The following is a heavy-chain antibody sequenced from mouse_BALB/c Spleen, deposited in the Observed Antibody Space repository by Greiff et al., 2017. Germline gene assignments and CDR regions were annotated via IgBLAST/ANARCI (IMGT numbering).Heavy chain of an antibody. CDR2: ISSGSSTI. V-gene: IGHV5-17*02. J-gene: IGHJ4*01. CDR3: AYGSSYYAMDY. CDR1: GFTFSSFG. Sequence: DVQLVESGGGLVQPGGSRKLSCAASGFTFSSFGMHWVRQAPEKGLEWVAYISSGSSTIYYADTVKGRFTISRDNPKNTLFLQMTSLRSEDTAMYYCAYGSSYYAMDYWGQGTSVTVSS. D-gene: IGHD1-1*01.